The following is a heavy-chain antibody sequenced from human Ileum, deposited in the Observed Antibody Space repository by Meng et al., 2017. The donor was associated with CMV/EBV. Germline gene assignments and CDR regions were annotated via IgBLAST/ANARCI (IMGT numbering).Heavy chain of an antibody. J-gene: IGHJ5*02. CDR3: ARRIREVREISWENWLAP. Sequence: RLEEAGPGLVRPSGPLSLTCPVAGDSLSTSSWNWIRQSAGSRLEWIGRICGTGTTNYNPSFKSRVTLSLDKSKNQFSLKLSSVTAADTAVYYCARRIREVREISWENWLAPWGRGTLVTVSS. D-gene: IGHD3-10*01. CDR1: GDSLSTSS. CDR2: ICGTGTT. V-gene: IGHV4-4*07.